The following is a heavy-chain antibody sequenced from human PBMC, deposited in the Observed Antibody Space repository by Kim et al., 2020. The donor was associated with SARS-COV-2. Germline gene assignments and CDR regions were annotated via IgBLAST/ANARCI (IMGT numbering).Heavy chain of an antibody. CDR1: GYSFTSYW. CDR2: IYPGDSDT. D-gene: IGHD2-2*01. CDR3: ARLRSCSSTSCRDYYYYGMDV. V-gene: IGHV5-51*01. J-gene: IGHJ6*02. Sequence: GESLKISCKGSGYSFTSYWIGWVRQMPGKGLEWMGIIYPGDSDTRYSPSFQGQVTISADKSISTAYLQWSSLKASDTAMYYCARLRSCSSTSCRDYYYYGMDVWGQGTTVTVSS.